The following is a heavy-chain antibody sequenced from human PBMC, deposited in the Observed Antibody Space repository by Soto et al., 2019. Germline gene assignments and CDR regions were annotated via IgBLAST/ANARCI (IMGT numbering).Heavy chain of an antibody. D-gene: IGHD4-17*01. Sequence: GGSLRLSCAASGFTFSSYSMNWVRQAPGKGLEWVSYISSSSSTIYYADSVKGRFTISRDNAKNSLYLQMNSLRDEDTAVYYCARGTDSGAYGGLYYYYYYGMDVWGQGTTVTVS. CDR3: ARGTDSGAYGGLYYYYYYGMDV. CDR2: ISSSSSTI. J-gene: IGHJ6*02. V-gene: IGHV3-48*02. CDR1: GFTFSSYS.